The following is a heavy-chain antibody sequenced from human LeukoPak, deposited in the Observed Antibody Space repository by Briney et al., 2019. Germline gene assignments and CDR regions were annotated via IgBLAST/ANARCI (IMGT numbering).Heavy chain of an antibody. CDR2: IRYDGSNK. CDR1: GFTFSTYS. CDR3: AKLMVVAANAY. J-gene: IGHJ4*02. Sequence: GGSLRLSCAASGFTFSTYSMNWVRQAPGKGLEWVAFIRYDGSNKYYADSVKGRFTISRDNSKNTLYLQMNSLRAEDTAVYYCAKLMVVAANAYWGQGTLVTVSS. D-gene: IGHD2-15*01. V-gene: IGHV3-30*02.